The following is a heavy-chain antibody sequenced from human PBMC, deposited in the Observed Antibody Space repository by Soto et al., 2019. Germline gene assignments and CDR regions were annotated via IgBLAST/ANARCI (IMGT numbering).Heavy chain of an antibody. V-gene: IGHV3-48*02. D-gene: IGHD1-26*01. J-gene: IGHJ4*02. CDR1: GFTFSIYG. CDR2: ISSSSATI. Sequence: EVQLVESGGGLVQRGGSLRLSCAASGFTFSIYGMNWVRQAPGRXXXWLSYISSSSATIYYTDSVKGRFTISRDNAKDSLYLQMSSLGDDDTAVYYCAREDIVGATPDYWGQGTLVTVSS. CDR3: AREDIVGATPDY.